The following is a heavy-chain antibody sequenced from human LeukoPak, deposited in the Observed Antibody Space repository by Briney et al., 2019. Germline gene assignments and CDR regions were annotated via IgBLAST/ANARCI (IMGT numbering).Heavy chain of an antibody. V-gene: IGHV1-2*02. Sequence: GASVKVSCKASGYTFTGYYMHWVRQAPGQGLEWMGSSNPNSGGTNYAQKFQGRVTMTRDTSISTAYMELSRLRSDDTAVYYCARVRRGEYYYDSSGLDYWGQGTLVTVSS. CDR3: ARVRRGEYYYDSSGLDY. CDR1: GYTFTGYY. CDR2: SNPNSGGT. J-gene: IGHJ4*02. D-gene: IGHD3-22*01.